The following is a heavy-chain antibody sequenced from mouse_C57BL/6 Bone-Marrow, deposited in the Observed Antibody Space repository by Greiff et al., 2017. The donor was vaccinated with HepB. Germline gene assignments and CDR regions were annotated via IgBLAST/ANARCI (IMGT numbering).Heavy chain of an antibody. V-gene: IGHV1-82*01. CDR2: IYPGDGDT. CDR3: ARPSYIYASSYYFDY. J-gene: IGHJ2*01. CDR1: GYAFSSSW. Sequence: QVQLQQSGPELVKPGASVKISCKASGYAFSSSWMNWVKQRPGKGLEWIGRIYPGDGDTNYNGKFKGKATLTADKSSSTAYMQLSSLTSEDSAVYFCARPSYIYASSYYFDYWGQGTPLSVSS. D-gene: IGHD1-1*01.